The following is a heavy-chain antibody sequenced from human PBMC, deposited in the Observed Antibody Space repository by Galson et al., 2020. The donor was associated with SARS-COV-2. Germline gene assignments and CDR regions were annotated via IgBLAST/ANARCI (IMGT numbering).Heavy chain of an antibody. V-gene: IGHV3-30*18. J-gene: IGHJ3*02. D-gene: IGHD3-10*01. CDR1: GFTFSSSG. CDR3: AKDFVLLWFGEPNAFDI. CDR2: ISYDGSNK. Sequence: LSLTCAASGFTFSSSGMHWVRQAPGKGLEWVAVISYDGSNKYYADSVKGRFTISRDNSKNTLYLQMNSLRAEDTAVYYCAKDFVLLWFGEPNAFDIWGQGTMVTVSS.